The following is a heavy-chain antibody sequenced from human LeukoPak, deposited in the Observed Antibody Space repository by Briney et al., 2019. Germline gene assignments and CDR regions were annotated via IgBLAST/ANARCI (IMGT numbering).Heavy chain of an antibody. CDR2: ISGSGGST. CDR1: GFTFSIYA. D-gene: IGHD2-15*01. Sequence: PGGSLRLSCAASGFTFSIYAMSWVRQAPGKGLEWVSSISGSGGSTYFADSVKGRFTISRDNSKNTLYLQMNSLRAEDTAVYYCAKPDCSGGSCYSYYWGQGTLVTVSS. J-gene: IGHJ4*02. V-gene: IGHV3-23*01. CDR3: AKPDCSGGSCYSYY.